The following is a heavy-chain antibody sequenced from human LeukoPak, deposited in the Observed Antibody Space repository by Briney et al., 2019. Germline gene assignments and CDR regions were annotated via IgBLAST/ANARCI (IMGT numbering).Heavy chain of an antibody. CDR1: GCRFTNYW. D-gene: IGHD3-10*01. J-gene: IGHJ6*03. CDR3: ARHFGSGSGSYYNLYGYYYYYMDV. CDR2: IHPGDSDT. V-gene: IGHV5-51*01. Sequence: GASLKISFKGSGCRFTNYWIGWVRQMPGKGLEWMGIIHPGDSDTRYSPSFQSHVTIAANKSISTAYLQWSSLKASDTAIYYCARHFGSGSGSYYNLYGYYYYYMDVWGKGTTVTVSS.